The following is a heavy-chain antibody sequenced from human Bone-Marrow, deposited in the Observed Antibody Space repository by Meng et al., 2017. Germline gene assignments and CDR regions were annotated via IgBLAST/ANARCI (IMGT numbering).Heavy chain of an antibody. Sequence: SLKISCAASGFTFDDYAMHWVRQAPGKGLEWVSGISWNSGSIGYADSVKGRFTISRDNAKNSLYLQMNSLRAEDTAVYYCARDHRPIGDPRNHFDYWGQGTLVTVSS. V-gene: IGHV3-9*01. D-gene: IGHD1-14*01. CDR3: ARDHRPIGDPRNHFDY. CDR2: ISWNSGSI. CDR1: GFTFDDYA. J-gene: IGHJ4*02.